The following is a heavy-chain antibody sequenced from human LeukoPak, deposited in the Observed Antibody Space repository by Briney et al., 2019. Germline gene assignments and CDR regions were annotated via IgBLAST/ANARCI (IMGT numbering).Heavy chain of an antibody. CDR1: GFTFTTYG. D-gene: IGHD6-13*01. V-gene: IGHV3-30*18. J-gene: IGHJ4*02. CDR3: AKRGHYSINWYHYFDY. CDR2: IASNGGSE. Sequence: PGGSLRLSCAASGFTFTTYGLHWVRQAPGKGLEWVAAIASNGGSEYYADSVKGRFTISRDNSKNTQFLQMNSLRPDDTAVYYCAKRGHYSINWYHYFDYWGQGTLVTVSS.